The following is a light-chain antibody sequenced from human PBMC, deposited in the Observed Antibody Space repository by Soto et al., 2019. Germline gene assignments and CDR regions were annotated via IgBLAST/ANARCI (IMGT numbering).Light chain of an antibody. Sequence: QFVLTQPPSASGTPGQRVTISCSGSNSNIGDNTVNWFQQLPGTAPKLLISTNNQRPSGVPDRFSGSKSGTSASLAISGLQSEDEADYYCASWDDSLNGVVFGGGTKLTVL. V-gene: IGLV1-44*01. J-gene: IGLJ2*01. CDR3: ASWDDSLNGVV. CDR1: NSNIGDNT. CDR2: TNN.